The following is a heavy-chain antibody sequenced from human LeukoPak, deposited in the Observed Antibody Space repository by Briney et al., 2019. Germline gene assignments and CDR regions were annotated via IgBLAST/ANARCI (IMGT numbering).Heavy chain of an antibody. CDR3: AADGATAMATYYYYYMDV. Sequence: ASVKVSCKASGFTFTSSAVQWVRQARGQRLEWIGWIVVGSGNTNYAQKFQERVTITRDMSTSTAYMELSSLRSEDTAVYYCAADGATAMATYYYYYMDVWGKGTTVTVSS. CDR1: GFTFTSSA. V-gene: IGHV1-58*01. J-gene: IGHJ6*03. CDR2: IVVGSGNT. D-gene: IGHD5-18*01.